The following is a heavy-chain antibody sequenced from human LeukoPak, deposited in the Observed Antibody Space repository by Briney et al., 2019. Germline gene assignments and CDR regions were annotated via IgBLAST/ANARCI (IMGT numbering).Heavy chain of an antibody. D-gene: IGHD6-13*01. J-gene: IGHJ4*02. CDR1: GFTFSDYN. CDR3: ARVSTAASLAIDS. Sequence: GGSLRLSCAASGFTFSDYNMNWVRQAPGKGLEWVSVVSTSSTYIYYADSVKGRFTISRDNAKNSLYLQMNSLRAEDTAVYYCARVSTAASLAIDSWGQGTLVTVST. V-gene: IGHV3-21*06. CDR2: VSTSSTYI.